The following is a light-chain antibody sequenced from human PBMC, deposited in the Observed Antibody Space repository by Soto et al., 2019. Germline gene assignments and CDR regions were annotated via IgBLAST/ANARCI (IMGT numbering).Light chain of an antibody. CDR3: TSYTSSGTHV. J-gene: IGLJ1*01. Sequence: QSALTQPASVSASPGQSSTISCTGTSSDVGGYNYVSWYQQRPGKAPKLIIYEVSHRPSGVSNRFSGTKSGNTASLTISGLQAEDETDYYCTSYTSSGTHVFGTGTKLTVL. V-gene: IGLV2-14*01. CDR1: SSDVGGYNY. CDR2: EVS.